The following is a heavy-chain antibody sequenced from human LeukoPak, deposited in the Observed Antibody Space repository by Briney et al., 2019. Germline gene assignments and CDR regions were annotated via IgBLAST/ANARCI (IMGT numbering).Heavy chain of an antibody. D-gene: IGHD5-18*01. Sequence: SQTLSLTCAISGDSVSSNSAAWNWIRQSPSRGLEWLGRTYYRSKWYNDYAVSVKSRITINPDTSKNQFSLRLNSVTPEDTAVYYCARDPRGYSYGWKYYYGMDVWGQGTAVTVSS. CDR2: TYYRSKWYN. CDR1: GDSVSSNSAA. J-gene: IGHJ6*02. V-gene: IGHV6-1*01. CDR3: ARDPRGYSYGWKYYYGMDV.